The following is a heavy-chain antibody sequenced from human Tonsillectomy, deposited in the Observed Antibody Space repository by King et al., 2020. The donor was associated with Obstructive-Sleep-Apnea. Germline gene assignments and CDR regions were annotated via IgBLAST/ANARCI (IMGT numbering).Heavy chain of an antibody. V-gene: IGHV1-8*01. D-gene: IGHD3-16*01. CDR2: MNPNSGNT. Sequence: QLVQSGAEVKKPGASVKVSCKASGYTFTSYDINWVRQATGQGLEWMGWMNPNSGNTGYAQKFQGRGTMTRNTSISTAYKELSSLRSEDTAVYYCARGGESRAFNYYYYGMDVWGQGTTVTVSS. CDR3: ARGGESRAFNYYYYGMDV. J-gene: IGHJ6*02. CDR1: GYTFTSYD.